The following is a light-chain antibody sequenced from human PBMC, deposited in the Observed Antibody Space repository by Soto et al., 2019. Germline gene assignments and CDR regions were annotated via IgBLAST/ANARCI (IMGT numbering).Light chain of an antibody. V-gene: IGKV3-15*01. CDR2: GAS. CDR3: HQYGRSPPWT. J-gene: IGKJ1*01. CDR1: QTISSN. Sequence: EILMTQSPATLSVSPGERATLSCRASQTISSNLAWYQHKPGQAPRLLFYGASNRATGIPARFTGSGSGTEFTLTISSLQSEDFAVYYCHQYGRSPPWTFGQGTKVEIK.